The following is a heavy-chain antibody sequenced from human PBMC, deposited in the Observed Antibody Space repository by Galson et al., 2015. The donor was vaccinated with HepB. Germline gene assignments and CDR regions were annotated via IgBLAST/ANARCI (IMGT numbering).Heavy chain of an antibody. V-gene: IGHV4-4*07. CDR3: ARDKWSAFDY. Sequence: SETLSLTCTVSGDSISSYHWSWIRQPAGKGLEWIGRIYSSGSINYNPSLKSRVTMSVDTSRNQFSLKLSSVTAADTAVYYCARDKWSAFDYWGQGILVTVSS. CDR1: GDSISSYH. J-gene: IGHJ4*02. D-gene: IGHD2-8*01. CDR2: IYSSGSI.